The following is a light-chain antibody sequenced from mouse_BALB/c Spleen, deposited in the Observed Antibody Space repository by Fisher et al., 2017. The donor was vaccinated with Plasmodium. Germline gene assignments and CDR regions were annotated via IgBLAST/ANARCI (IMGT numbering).Light chain of an antibody. CDR3: QHGDSWPLT. CDR1: QSISNY. J-gene: IGKJ5*01. Sequence: DIVLTQTTATLSVTPGDRVSLSCRASQSISNYLHWYQQKSHGSPRLLISYSSQSISGIPSRFSGNGSGTDFTLIINSVETEDFGMYFCQHGDSWPLTFGAGTKLELK. CDR2: YSS. V-gene: IGKV5-45*01.